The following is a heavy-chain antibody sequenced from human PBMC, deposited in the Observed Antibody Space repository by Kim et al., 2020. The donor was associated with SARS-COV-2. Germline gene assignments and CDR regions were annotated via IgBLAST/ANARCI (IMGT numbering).Heavy chain of an antibody. V-gene: IGHV4-39*07. J-gene: IGHJ4*01. CDR2: IYYSGST. CDR1: GGSISSSSYY. D-gene: IGHD6-13*01. Sequence: SETLSLTCTVSGGSISSSSYYWGWIRQPPGKGLEWIGSIYYSGSTYYNPSLKSRVTISVDTSKNQFSLKLSSVTAADTAVYYCARGVQAAAGHKEYDYWGHGTLVTVSS. CDR3: ARGVQAAAGHKEYDY.